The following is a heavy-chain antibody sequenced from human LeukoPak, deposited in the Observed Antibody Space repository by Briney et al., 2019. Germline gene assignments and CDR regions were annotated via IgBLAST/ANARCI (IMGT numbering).Heavy chain of an antibody. CDR1: GYTFTGYY. J-gene: IGHJ4*02. D-gene: IGHD3-10*01. CDR3: ARDFARGGELRLDY. CDR2: INPNSGGT. V-gene: IGHV1-2*04. Sequence: ASVKVSCKASGYTFTGYYMHWVRQAPGRGLEWMGWINPNSGGTNYAQKFQGWVTMTRDTSISTAYMELSRLRSDDTAVYYCARDFARGGELRLDYWGQGTLVTVSS.